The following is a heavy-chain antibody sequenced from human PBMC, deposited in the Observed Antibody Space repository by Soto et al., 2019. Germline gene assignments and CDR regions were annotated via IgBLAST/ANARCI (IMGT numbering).Heavy chain of an antibody. V-gene: IGHV5-51*01. CDR1: GYSFTSYW. CDR3: ARQGLELRYYYGMDV. Sequence: PGESLKISCKVSGYSFTSYWIGWVRQMPGKGLEWMGIIYPGDSDTRYSPSFQGQVAISADKSISTAYLQWSSLKASDTAMYYCARQGLELRYYYGMDVWGQGTTVTVSS. J-gene: IGHJ6*02. CDR2: IYPGDSDT. D-gene: IGHD1-7*01.